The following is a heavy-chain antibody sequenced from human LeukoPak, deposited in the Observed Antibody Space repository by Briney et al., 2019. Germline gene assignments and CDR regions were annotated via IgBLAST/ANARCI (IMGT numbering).Heavy chain of an antibody. V-gene: IGHV3-21*01. CDR2: ISSSSSYI. CDR3: AREGSGVAGHFDY. D-gene: IGHD6-19*01. CDR1: GFTFSSYR. Sequence: GGSLRLSCAASGFTFSSYRMNCVRRAPGKGLEWVSSISSSSSYIYYADSVKGRFTISRDNAKNSLYLQMNSLRAEDTAVYYCAREGSGVAGHFDYWGQGTLVTVSS. J-gene: IGHJ4*02.